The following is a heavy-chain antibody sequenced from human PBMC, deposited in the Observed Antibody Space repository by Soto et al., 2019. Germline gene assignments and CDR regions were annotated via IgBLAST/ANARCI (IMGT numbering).Heavy chain of an antibody. CDR1: GVTFSSYA. Sequence: QVQLVQSGAEVKKPGSSVKVSCKASGVTFSSYAISWVRQAPGQGLEWMGGIIPIFGTANYAQKFQGRVTITADKSKSTEYMELSSLRSEDTAVYYCARSTKRYCSGGSCYSFGCDYWGQGTLVTVSS. V-gene: IGHV1-69*06. CDR2: IIPIFGTA. CDR3: ARSTKRYCSGGSCYSFGCDY. J-gene: IGHJ4*02. D-gene: IGHD2-15*01.